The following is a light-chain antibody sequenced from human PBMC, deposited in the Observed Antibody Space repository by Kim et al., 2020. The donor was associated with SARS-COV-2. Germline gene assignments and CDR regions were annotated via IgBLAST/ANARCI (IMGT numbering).Light chain of an antibody. Sequence: SYELTQPPSASVAPGKTARITWGGNNIGSKSVHWYQQKPGQAPVLDVYDDSDRPSGIPERFSGSNSGNTATLTISRVEAEDEADYYCQVWDSSSGHVVFGGGTQLTVL. V-gene: IGLV3-21*03. J-gene: IGLJ2*01. CDR2: DDS. CDR3: QVWDSSSGHVV. CDR1: NIGSKS.